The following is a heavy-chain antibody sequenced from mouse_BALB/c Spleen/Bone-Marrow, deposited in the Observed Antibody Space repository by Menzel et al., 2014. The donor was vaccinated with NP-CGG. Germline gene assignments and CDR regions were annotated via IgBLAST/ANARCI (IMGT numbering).Heavy chain of an antibody. D-gene: IGHD2-3*01. V-gene: IGHV1-74*01. CDR3: ARALGDGYYYAMDY. CDR1: GYTFTSYW. CDR2: IDPSDSET. J-gene: IGHJ4*01. Sequence: VQLQQSGPELVRPGASVKMSCKASGYTFTSYWMHWVKQRPGRGLEWIGRIDPSDSETHYNQKFKDKATLTVDKSSSTAYIQLSSLTSEDSAVYYCARALGDGYYYAMDYWGQGTSVTVSS.